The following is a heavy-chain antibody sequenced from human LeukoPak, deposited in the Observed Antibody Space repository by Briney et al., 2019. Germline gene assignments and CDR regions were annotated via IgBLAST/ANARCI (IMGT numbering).Heavy chain of an antibody. J-gene: IGHJ5*02. Sequence: GASVKVSCKASGYTFTGYYMHWVRQAPGQGLEWMGRINPNSGGTNYAQKFQGRVTMTRDTSISTAYMELSRLRSDDTAVYYCASTPLYHDILTGYYTATFDPWGQGTLVTVSS. D-gene: IGHD3-9*01. CDR3: ASTPLYHDILTGYYTATFDP. CDR2: INPNSGGT. V-gene: IGHV1-2*06. CDR1: GYTFTGYY.